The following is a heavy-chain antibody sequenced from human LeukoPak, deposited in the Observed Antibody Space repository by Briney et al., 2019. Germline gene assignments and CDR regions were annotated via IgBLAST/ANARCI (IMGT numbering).Heavy chain of an antibody. CDR2: IYYSGST. V-gene: IGHV4-59*08. CDR1: GGSISSYY. J-gene: IGHJ4*02. Sequence: PSETLSLTCTVSGGSISSYYWSWIRQPPGKGLEWIGYIYYSGSTNYNPSLKSRVTISVDTSKNQFSLKLSSVTAADTAVYYCARTGYQNRRDGYKSFDYWGQGTLVTVSS. CDR3: ARTGYQNRRDGYKSFDY. D-gene: IGHD5-24*01.